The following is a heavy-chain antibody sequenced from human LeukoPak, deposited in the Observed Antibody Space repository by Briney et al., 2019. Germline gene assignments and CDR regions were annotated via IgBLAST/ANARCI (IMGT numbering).Heavy chain of an antibody. CDR2: FNPNSGYT. J-gene: IGHJ4*02. CDR1: RYTFTTYY. V-gene: IGHV1-2*02. CDR3: ARGPSAILTGFPFDY. D-gene: IGHD3-9*01. Sequence: ASVKVSCKASRYTFTTYYMHWVRQAPGQGLEWMGWFNPNSGYTTYAQKFQGRVTMTSDTSISTVYMDLSRLTSDDTAVYYCARGPSAILTGFPFDYWGQGTLVTVSS.